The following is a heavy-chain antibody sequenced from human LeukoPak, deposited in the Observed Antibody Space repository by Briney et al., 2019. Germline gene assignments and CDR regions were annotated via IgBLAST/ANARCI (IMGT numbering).Heavy chain of an antibody. CDR1: GGSISSSNW. J-gene: IGHJ3*02. CDR2: IYHSGST. D-gene: IGHD3-9*01. Sequence: SETLSLTCAVSGGSISSSNWWSWVRQPPGKGLEWIGEIYHSGSTNYNPSLKSRVTISVDKSKNQFSLKLSSVTAADTAVYYCARDKYDILTGYSKYDAFDIWGQGTMVTVSS. V-gene: IGHV4-4*02. CDR3: ARDKYDILTGYSKYDAFDI.